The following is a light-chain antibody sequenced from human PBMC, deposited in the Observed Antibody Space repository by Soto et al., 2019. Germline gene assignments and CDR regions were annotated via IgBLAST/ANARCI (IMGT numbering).Light chain of an antibody. Sequence: SYELTQPPSVSVAPGKTARITCGGNNIGSKSVHWYQQKPGQAPVLVIYYDSDRPSGIPERISGSNSGNTATLTISRVEAGDEADYYCQVWDSSSAAVVFGGGTQLTVL. CDR2: YDS. CDR1: NIGSKS. V-gene: IGLV3-21*04. CDR3: QVWDSSSAAVV. J-gene: IGLJ2*01.